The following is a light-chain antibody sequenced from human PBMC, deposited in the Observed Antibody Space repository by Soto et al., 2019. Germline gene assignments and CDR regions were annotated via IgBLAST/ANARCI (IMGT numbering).Light chain of an antibody. J-gene: IGKJ1*01. CDR1: QSVSSSY. V-gene: IGKV3-20*01. CDR2: VAS. CDR3: QQYGSSPQT. Sequence: EIVLTQSPGTLSLSPGERATLSCRASQSVSSSYLAWYQQKPGQAPRLLIYVASSRATGIPDRFSGSGSGTDFTLTISRLEPEDFAVYYCQQYGSSPQTFGQGTK.